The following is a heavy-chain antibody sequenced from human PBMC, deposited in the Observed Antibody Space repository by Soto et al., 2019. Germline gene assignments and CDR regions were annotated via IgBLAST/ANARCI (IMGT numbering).Heavy chain of an antibody. V-gene: IGHV1-69*02. J-gene: IGHJ4*02. CDR1: GGTFNTYT. Sequence: QVQVVQSRAEVKKPESSVKVSCKPSGGTFNTYTVNWVRLAPGHGLEWMGRFIPILDMANYAQKFQDRVTITADRSTFTAYMELNSLTSDDTAVYYCAITYCRDNSCPRDFDFWGPGTLVTVSS. D-gene: IGHD2-21*01. CDR3: AITYCRDNSCPRDFDF. CDR2: FIPILDMA.